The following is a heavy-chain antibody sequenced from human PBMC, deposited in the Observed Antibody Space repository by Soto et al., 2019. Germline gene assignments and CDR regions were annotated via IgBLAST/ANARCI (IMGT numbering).Heavy chain of an antibody. V-gene: IGHV6-1*01. CDR3: ARGPLVREGATAYYYGMDV. Sequence: QALSLTSAISGDSVSSNSAACNLIRHSPSRGLEWLGRTYYRSKWYNDYAVSVKSRITINPDTSKNQFSLQLNSVTPEDTAVYYCARGPLVREGATAYYYGMDVWGQGTTVTVSS. CDR2: TYYRSKWYN. D-gene: IGHD1-26*01. CDR1: GDSVSSNSAA. J-gene: IGHJ6*02.